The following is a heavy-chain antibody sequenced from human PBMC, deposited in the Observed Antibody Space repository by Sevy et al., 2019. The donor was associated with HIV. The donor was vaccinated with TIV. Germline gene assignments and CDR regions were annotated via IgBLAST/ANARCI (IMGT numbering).Heavy chain of an antibody. CDR2: IKADGSDK. CDR3: AHETFGRFES. D-gene: IGHD3-16*01. V-gene: IGHV3-7*01. Sequence: GGSLRLSCAASGFTFSANWMNWVRQAPGKGLEWVANIKADGSDKHYVDSVEGRFTISRDNPKNLLFLQRNSLRVEDTAVYYCAHETFGRFESWGQGTLVTVSS. CDR1: GFTFSANW. J-gene: IGHJ4*02.